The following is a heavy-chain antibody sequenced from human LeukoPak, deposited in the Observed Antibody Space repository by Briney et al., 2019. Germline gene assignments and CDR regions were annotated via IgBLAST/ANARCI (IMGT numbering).Heavy chain of an antibody. CDR3: ATYRQVLLPFES. J-gene: IGHJ4*02. V-gene: IGHV3-30*02. Sequence: PGGSLRLSCAASGFTFSGYGMHWVRQAPGKGLEWVAFIRYDGSNQYHADSVKGRFTISRDNSKNTLYLQMNSLRAEDTAIYYCATYRQVLLPFESWGQGALVTVSS. CDR1: GFTFSGYG. CDR2: IRYDGSNQ. D-gene: IGHD2-8*02.